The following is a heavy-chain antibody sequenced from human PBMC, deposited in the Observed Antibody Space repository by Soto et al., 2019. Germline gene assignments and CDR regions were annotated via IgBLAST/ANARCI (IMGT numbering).Heavy chain of an antibody. CDR3: ASGTTGTTFDY. V-gene: IGHV3-30-3*01. D-gene: IGHD1-1*01. J-gene: IGHJ4*02. CDR1: GFTFSSYA. Sequence: QVQLVESGGGVVQPGRSLRLSCAASGFTFSSYAMHWVRQAPGKGLEWVAVISYDGSNKYYADSVKGRFTISRDNSKNTLYLQMNSLRAEDTAVYYCASGTTGTTFDYWGQGTLVTVSS. CDR2: ISYDGSNK.